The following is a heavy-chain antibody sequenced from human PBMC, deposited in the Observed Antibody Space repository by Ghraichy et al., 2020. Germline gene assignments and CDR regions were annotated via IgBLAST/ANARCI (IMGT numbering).Heavy chain of an antibody. Sequence: SETLSLTCTVSGGSISSGGYYWSWIRQHPGKGLEWIGYIYYSGSTYYNPSLKSRVTISVDTSKNQFSLKLSSVTAADTAMYYCARDCGRGRNWFDPWGQGTLVTVSS. V-gene: IGHV4-31*03. CDR2: IYYSGST. CDR3: ARDCGRGRNWFDP. J-gene: IGHJ5*02. CDR1: GGSISSGGYY.